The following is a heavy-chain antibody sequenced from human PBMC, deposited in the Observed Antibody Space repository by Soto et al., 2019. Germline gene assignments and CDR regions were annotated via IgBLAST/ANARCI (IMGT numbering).Heavy chain of an antibody. CDR3: ARDFSGKNDAFDI. D-gene: IGHD3-10*01. CDR1: GFTVTTNY. Sequence: EVQLVESGGGLVQPGGSLRLSCAASGFTVTTNYMSWVRQPPGKGLEWVSVVYSGGSTYYADSVKGRFTVSRDNSTNPLYLQMNSLRAEDTAVYYCARDFSGKNDAFDIWGQGTVVTVSS. J-gene: IGHJ3*02. V-gene: IGHV3-66*01. CDR2: VYSGGST.